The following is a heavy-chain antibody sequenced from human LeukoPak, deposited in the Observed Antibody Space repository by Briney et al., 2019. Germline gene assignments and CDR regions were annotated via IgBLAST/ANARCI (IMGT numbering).Heavy chain of an antibody. D-gene: IGHD2-21*02. V-gene: IGHV1-2*02. Sequence: ASVKVSCKASGYTFTGYYMHWVRQAPGQGLEWMGWINPDSGGTIYAQNFQGRVTMTRDTSISTAYMELSSLRSDDTAVYYCAREHIVVVTASRFDPWDQGTLVTVSS. CDR3: AREHIVVVTASRFDP. CDR1: GYTFTGYY. J-gene: IGHJ5*02. CDR2: INPDSGGT.